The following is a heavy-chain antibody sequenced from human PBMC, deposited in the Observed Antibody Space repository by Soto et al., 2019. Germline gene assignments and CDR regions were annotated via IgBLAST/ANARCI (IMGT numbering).Heavy chain of an antibody. Sequence: QVQLQESGPGLVKPSQTLSLTCTVSGGSISSGGYYWSWIRQHPGKGLEWIGYISYSGSTYYNPSLKSRITISVDTSQNPFSLKLSSVTAADTAVYYCAREGGIEYSSYWGQGTLVTVSS. V-gene: IGHV4-31*03. CDR2: ISYSGST. J-gene: IGHJ4*02. D-gene: IGHD6-6*01. CDR1: GGSISSGGYY. CDR3: AREGGIEYSSY.